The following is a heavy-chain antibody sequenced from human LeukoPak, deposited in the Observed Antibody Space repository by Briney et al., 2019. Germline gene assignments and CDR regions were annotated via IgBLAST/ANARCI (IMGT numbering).Heavy chain of an antibody. CDR3: AKGRSFGI. CDR2: INHSGST. CDR1: GGSFSGYY. Sequence: SETLSLTCAVYGGSFSGYYWSWIRQPPGKGLEWIGEINHSGSTNYNPSLKSRVTISVDTSKNQFSLKLSSVTAADTAVYYCAKGRSFGIWGQGAMVTVSS. V-gene: IGHV4-34*01. J-gene: IGHJ3*02.